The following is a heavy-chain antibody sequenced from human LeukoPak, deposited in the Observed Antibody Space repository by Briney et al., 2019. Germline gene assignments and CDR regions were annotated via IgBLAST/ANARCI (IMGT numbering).Heavy chain of an antibody. CDR1: GFTFSSYS. J-gene: IGHJ4*02. V-gene: IGHV3-48*01. Sequence: GGSLRLSCAASGFTFSSYSMNWVRQAPGKGLEWVSYISSSSSTIYYADSVKGRFTISRDNSKNTLYLQMNSLRAEDTAVYYCARGFGIQLWFFFDYWGQGTLVTVSS. CDR2: ISSSSSTI. D-gene: IGHD5-18*01. CDR3: ARGFGIQLWFFFDY.